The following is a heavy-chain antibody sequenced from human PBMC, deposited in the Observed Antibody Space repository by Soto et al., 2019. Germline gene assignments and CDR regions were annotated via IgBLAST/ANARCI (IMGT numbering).Heavy chain of an antibody. D-gene: IGHD3-3*01. CDR1: GGSISSYY. CDR3: ARSGTEYYDFWSGVDYFDY. CDR2: IYYSGST. V-gene: IGHV4-59*01. J-gene: IGHJ4*02. Sequence: SETLSLTCTVSGGSISSYYWSWIRQPPGKGLEWIGYIYYSGSTNYNPSLKSRVTISVDTSKNQFSLKLSSVTAADTAVYYCARSGTEYYDFWSGVDYFDYWGQGTLVTVSS.